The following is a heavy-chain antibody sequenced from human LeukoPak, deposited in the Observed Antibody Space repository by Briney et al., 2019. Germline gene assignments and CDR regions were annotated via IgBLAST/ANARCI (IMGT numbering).Heavy chain of an antibody. CDR3: ARLFGVRGSGYMDV. J-gene: IGHJ6*02. CDR2: IYYSGAT. D-gene: IGHD3-10*01. CDR1: GASINGSY. V-gene: IGHV4-59*01. Sequence: PSETLSLTSTVSGASINGSYWTWIRQPPGKGLECIGYIYYSGATKYNPSLQRRVTISVDTSNNKFSLRLRSVTAADTAVYYCARLFGVRGSGYMDVWGQGTTVTVSS.